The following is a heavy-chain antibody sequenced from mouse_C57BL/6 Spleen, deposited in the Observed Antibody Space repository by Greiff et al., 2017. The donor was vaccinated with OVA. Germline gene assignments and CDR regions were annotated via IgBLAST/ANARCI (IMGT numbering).Heavy chain of an antibody. CDR2: IDPANGNT. J-gene: IGHJ2*01. CDR3: ARTLYYGSSYPYYFDY. Sequence: VQLQQSVAELVRPGASVKLSCTASGFNIKNTYMHWVKQRPEQGLEWIGRIDPANGNTKYAPKFQGKATITADTSSNTAYLQLSSLTSEDTAIYYCARTLYYGSSYPYYFDYWGQGTTLTVSS. D-gene: IGHD1-1*01. V-gene: IGHV14-3*01. CDR1: GFNIKNTY.